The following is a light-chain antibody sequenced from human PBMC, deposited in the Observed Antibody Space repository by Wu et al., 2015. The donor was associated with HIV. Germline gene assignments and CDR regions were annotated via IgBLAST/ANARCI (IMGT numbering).Light chain of an antibody. CDR3: QQYDESPFA. CDR2: DTS. J-gene: IGKJ3*01. Sequence: EIVMTQSPATLSVSPGERATLSCRASQSVSANYLAWYQQKPGQAPRLLIYDTSNRATGIPDRFSGSGSGTDFTLTISRLEPEDFAVYYCQQYDESPFAFGPGTKVDIK. V-gene: IGKV3-20*01. CDR1: QSVSANY.